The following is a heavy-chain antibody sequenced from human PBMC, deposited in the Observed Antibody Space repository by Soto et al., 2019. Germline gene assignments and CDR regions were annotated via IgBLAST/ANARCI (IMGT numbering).Heavy chain of an antibody. D-gene: IGHD3-22*01. CDR2: IWYDGSNK. Sequence: GGSLRLSCAASGFTFSSYGIHWVRQTPGKGLDWVAVIWYDGSNKYYADSVKGRFTISRDNSKNTLYLQRNSLRAEDTAVYYCARGYYYDSSGYPRPGFNDFDIWGQGKMVTVSS. J-gene: IGHJ3*02. V-gene: IGHV3-33*01. CDR3: ARGYYYDSSGYPRPGFNDFDI. CDR1: GFTFSSYG.